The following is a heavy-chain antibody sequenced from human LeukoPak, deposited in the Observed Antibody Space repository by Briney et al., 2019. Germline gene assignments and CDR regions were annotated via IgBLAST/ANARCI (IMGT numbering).Heavy chain of an antibody. J-gene: IGHJ4*02. Sequence: GGSLRLSCATSGFNFDRYTIHWVRQAPGKGLEWVSLAGWAGGTTFYSDSVRGRFTISRDNAKNSLYLQMNSLRAEDTAVYYCARADDYGDYLPDYWGQGTLVTVSS. CDR2: AGWAGGTT. CDR3: ARADDYGDYLPDY. CDR1: GFNFDRYT. V-gene: IGHV3-43*01. D-gene: IGHD4-17*01.